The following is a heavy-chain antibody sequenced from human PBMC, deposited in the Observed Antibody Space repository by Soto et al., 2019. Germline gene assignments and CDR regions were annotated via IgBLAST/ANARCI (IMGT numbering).Heavy chain of an antibody. J-gene: IGHJ4*02. V-gene: IGHV1-18*01. D-gene: IGHD1-26*01. CDR3: ARDARYSVNYPFDY. Sequence: ASVKVSCKASGYTFSSYPINWVRQAPGQGLEWLGWISAYSGITNYAQILQGRVTMTADTSTSTAYMELGSLRSDDTAVYYCARDARYSVNYPFDYWGQGTLVTVSS. CDR1: GYTFSSYP. CDR2: ISAYSGIT.